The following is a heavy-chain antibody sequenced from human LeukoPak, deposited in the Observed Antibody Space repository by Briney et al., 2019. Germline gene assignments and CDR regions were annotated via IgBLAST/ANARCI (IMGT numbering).Heavy chain of an antibody. CDR1: GFTFSSYA. V-gene: IGHV3-30-3*01. CDR2: ISYDGSNK. Sequence: GGSLRLSCAASGFTFSSYAMHWVRQAPGKGLEWVAVISYDGSNKYYADSVKGRFTISRDNSKNTLYLQMNSLRAEDTAVYYCAKDWSTVTTWAIGDYWGQGTLVTVSS. CDR3: AKDWSTVTTWAIGDY. D-gene: IGHD4-11*01. J-gene: IGHJ4*02.